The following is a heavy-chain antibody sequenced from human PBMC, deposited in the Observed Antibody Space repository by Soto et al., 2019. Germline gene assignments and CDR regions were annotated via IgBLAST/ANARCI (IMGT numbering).Heavy chain of an antibody. V-gene: IGHV1-8*01. CDR2: MEPHSGNT. CDR3: ATGPIHEWLPP. D-gene: IGHD3-3*01. J-gene: IGHJ5*02. Sequence: ASVKVSCSASGYSSTSYDINWGRQATVQGREWMGWMEPHSGNTGDAQKFQGRVTMTRNTSIRTAYRELRSLRSEDTPLYYCATGPIHEWLPPWRQGTLVTVSS. CDR1: GYSSTSYD.